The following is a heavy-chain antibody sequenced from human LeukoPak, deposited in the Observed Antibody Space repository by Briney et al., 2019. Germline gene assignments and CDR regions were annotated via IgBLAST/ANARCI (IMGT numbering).Heavy chain of an antibody. J-gene: IGHJ6*02. Sequence: ASVKVSCKASGYTCTSYAISWVRRAPGQALEGMGWIRGYSGNTKYAQKVQGRVTMTTDTSTSTAYMELRSLRSDDTAVYYCARGYSYGSAYYYGMDVWGQGTTVTVSS. V-gene: IGHV1-18*01. D-gene: IGHD5-18*01. CDR3: ARGYSYGSAYYYGMDV. CDR1: GYTCTSYA. CDR2: IRGYSGNT.